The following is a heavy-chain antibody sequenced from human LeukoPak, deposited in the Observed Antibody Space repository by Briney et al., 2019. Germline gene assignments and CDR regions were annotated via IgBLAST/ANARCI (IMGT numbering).Heavy chain of an antibody. V-gene: IGHV3-66*02. CDR3: ARAMYSSSRTFDY. Sequence: PGGSLRLSCEASGFTVSSNYMSWVRQAPGQGLEWVSVIYSGGSTYYADSVKGRFTISRDNSKNTLYLQMNSLRAEDTAVYYCARAMYSSSRTFDYWGQGTLVTVSS. CDR1: GFTVSSNY. CDR2: IYSGGST. D-gene: IGHD6-13*01. J-gene: IGHJ4*02.